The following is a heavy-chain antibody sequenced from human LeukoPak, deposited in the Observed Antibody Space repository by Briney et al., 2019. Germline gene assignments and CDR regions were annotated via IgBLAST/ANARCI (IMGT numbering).Heavy chain of an antibody. J-gene: IGHJ4*02. D-gene: IGHD6-13*01. Sequence: SETLSLTCTVSGGSISSGSYYWSWIRQPAGEGLEWIGRIYTSGSTNYNPSLKSRVTISVDTSKNQFSLKLSSVTAADTAVYYCARHGLAAGTFDYWGQGTLVTVSS. CDR2: IYTSGST. CDR3: ARHGLAAGTFDY. CDR1: GGSISSGSYY. V-gene: IGHV4-61*02.